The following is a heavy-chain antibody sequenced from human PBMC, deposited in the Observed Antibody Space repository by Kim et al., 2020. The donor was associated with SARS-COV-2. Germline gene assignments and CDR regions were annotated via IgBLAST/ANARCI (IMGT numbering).Heavy chain of an antibody. CDR3: ARVVGGSYFGYFDY. Sequence: GGSLRLSCAASGFTFSSYAMHWVRQAPGKGLEWVAVISDDGSNKYYADSVKGRFTISRDNSKNTLYLQMNSLRAEDTAVYYCARVVGGSYFGYFDYWGQGTLVTVSS. CDR2: ISDDGSNK. J-gene: IGHJ4*02. V-gene: IGHV3-30-3*01. CDR1: GFTFSSYA. D-gene: IGHD1-26*01.